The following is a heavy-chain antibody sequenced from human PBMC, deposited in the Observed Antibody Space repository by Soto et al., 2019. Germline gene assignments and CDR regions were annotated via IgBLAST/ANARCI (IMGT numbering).Heavy chain of an antibody. D-gene: IGHD2-15*01. V-gene: IGHV4-31*03. CDR3: ARTKCSGGSCYSWSLDY. J-gene: IGHJ4*02. Sequence: SETLSLTCTVSGGSTTTGGYYWSWIRQLPGKGLEWIGHRYYSESTYYNPSLKSRVSISLDTSKNQFSLKLSFVTAADTAMYYCARTKCSGGSCYSWSLDYWGQGTPVTVSS. CDR1: GGSTTTGGYY. CDR2: RYYSEST.